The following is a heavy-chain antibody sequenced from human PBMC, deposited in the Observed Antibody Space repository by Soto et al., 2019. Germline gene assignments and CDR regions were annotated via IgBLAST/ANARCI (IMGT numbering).Heavy chain of an antibody. D-gene: IGHD6-19*01. J-gene: IGHJ4*02. Sequence: PGGSLRLSCAASGFTFSSYAMHWVRQAPGKGLEWVAVISYDGSNKYYADSVKGRFTISRDNSKNTLYLQMNSLRAEDTAVYYCARDAAGQPFYYFDYWGQGTLVTVSS. CDR1: GFTFSSYA. CDR2: ISYDGSNK. V-gene: IGHV3-30-3*01. CDR3: ARDAAGQPFYYFDY.